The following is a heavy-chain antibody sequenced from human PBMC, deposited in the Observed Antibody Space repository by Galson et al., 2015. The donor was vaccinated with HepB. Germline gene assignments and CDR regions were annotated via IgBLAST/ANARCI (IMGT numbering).Heavy chain of an antibody. CDR2: ISPYNGDT. V-gene: IGHV1-18*04. D-gene: IGHD4-23*01. Sequence: SVKVSCKASGYTFTDYSLTWVRQAPGQGLEWMGWISPYNGDTHYAQNLQGRVTMTTDSSTRTAYMALRSLRSDDTAVYYCARGAPFHGGDDAFDLWGQGTVVTVSS. CDR3: ARGAPFHGGDDAFDL. J-gene: IGHJ3*01. CDR1: GYTFTDYS.